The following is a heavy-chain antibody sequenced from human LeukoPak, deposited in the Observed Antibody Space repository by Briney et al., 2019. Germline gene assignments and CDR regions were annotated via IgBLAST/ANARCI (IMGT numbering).Heavy chain of an antibody. D-gene: IGHD3-22*01. CDR2: IIPIFGTA. V-gene: IGHV1-69*13. CDR1: GGTFSSYA. J-gene: IGHJ3*02. CDR3: ARDRAGGYYDSSGYGAFDI. Sequence: ASVKVSCKASGGTFSSYAISWVRQAPGQGLEWMGGIIPIFGTANYAQKFQGRVTITADESTSTAYMELSSLRSEDTAVYYCARDRAGGYYDSSGYGAFDIWGQGTMVTVSS.